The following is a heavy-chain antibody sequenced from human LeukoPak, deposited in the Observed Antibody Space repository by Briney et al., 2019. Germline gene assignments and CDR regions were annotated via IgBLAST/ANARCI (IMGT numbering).Heavy chain of an antibody. Sequence: PGGSLRLSCAASGFTFSSYSMNWVRQAPGRGLEWVSSISSSSSDILYADSVRGRFTISRDNAKSSLYLHMNRLRAEDTAVYYCAREELGELVEAFDYWGQGTLVTVSS. J-gene: IGHJ4*02. CDR1: GFTFSSYS. CDR2: ISSSSSDI. CDR3: AREELGELVEAFDY. D-gene: IGHD3-10*01. V-gene: IGHV3-21*01.